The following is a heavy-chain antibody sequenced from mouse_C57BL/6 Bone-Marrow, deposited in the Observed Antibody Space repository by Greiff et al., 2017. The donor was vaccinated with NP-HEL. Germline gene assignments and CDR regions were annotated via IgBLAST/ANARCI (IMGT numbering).Heavy chain of an antibody. CDR3: ARSSGSAGVAY. Sequence: QVQLKESGAELMKPGASVKLSCKATGYTFTGYWIEWVKQRPGHGLEWIGEILPGSGSTNYNEKFKGKATLTADTSSNTAYMQLSSLTTEDSAIYYCARSSGSAGVAYWGQGTLVTVSA. V-gene: IGHV1-9*01. CDR1: GYTFTGYW. J-gene: IGHJ3*01. D-gene: IGHD1-3*01. CDR2: ILPGSGST.